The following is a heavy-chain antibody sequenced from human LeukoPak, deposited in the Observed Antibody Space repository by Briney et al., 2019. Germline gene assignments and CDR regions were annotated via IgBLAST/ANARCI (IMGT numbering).Heavy chain of an antibody. Sequence: SETLSLTCTVSGYSISSGYYWGWIRQPPGKGLEWIGSFYHSGTTYYNPSLRSRVTISVDTSKNQSSLKLSSVTAGDTAVYYCARVILRGRFDPWGQGTLVTVSS. CDR3: ARVILRGRFDP. V-gene: IGHV4-38-2*02. CDR1: GYSISSGYY. CDR2: FYHSGTT. D-gene: IGHD2-21*01. J-gene: IGHJ5*02.